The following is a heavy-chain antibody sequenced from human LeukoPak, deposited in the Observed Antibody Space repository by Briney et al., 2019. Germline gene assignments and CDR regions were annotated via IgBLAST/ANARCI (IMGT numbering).Heavy chain of an antibody. CDR3: VRDPLYQLRPRWFDP. Sequence: GASVKVSCKVSGYIFTELSMHWVRQAPGQGLEWMGWINPYYGNTNYAQNLQGRVTMTTDTSTSTAYMELRSLKSDDTAVYYCVRDPLYQLRPRWFDPWGQGTLVTVSA. D-gene: IGHD2-2*01. CDR1: GYIFTELS. CDR2: INPYYGNT. J-gene: IGHJ5*02. V-gene: IGHV1-18*01.